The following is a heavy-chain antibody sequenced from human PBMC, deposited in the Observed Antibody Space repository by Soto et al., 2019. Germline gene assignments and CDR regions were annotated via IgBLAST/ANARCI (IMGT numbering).Heavy chain of an antibody. CDR3: TTGGGAQAPLPNYDFWSGYYYYYYGMDV. D-gene: IGHD3-3*01. Sequence: GGSLRLSCAASGFTFSNAWMNWVRQAPGKGLEWVGRIKSKTDGGTTDYAAPVKGRITISRDDSKNTLYLKMNSLKTDDTAVYYCTTGGGAQAPLPNYDFWSGYYYYYYGMDVWGQGTTVTVSS. CDR2: IKSKTDGGTT. CDR1: GFTFSNAW. V-gene: IGHV3-15*07. J-gene: IGHJ6*02.